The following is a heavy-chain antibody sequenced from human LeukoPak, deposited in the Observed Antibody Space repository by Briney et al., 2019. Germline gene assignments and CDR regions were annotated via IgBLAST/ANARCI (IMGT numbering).Heavy chain of an antibody. J-gene: IGHJ4*02. CDR3: ARDLGLQSRLGYFDY. D-gene: IGHD3-16*01. V-gene: IGHV3-21*01. CDR2: ISSSSSYI. CDR1: GFTFSRYS. Sequence: PGGSLRLSCAASGFTFSRYSMNWVRQAPGKGLEWVSSISSSSSYIYYADSVKGRFTISRDNAKNSLYLQMNSLRAEDTAVYYCARDLGLQSRLGYFDYWGQGTLVTVSS.